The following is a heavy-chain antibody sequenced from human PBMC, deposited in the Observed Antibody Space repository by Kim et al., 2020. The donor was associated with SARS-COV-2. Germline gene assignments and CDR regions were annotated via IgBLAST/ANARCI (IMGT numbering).Heavy chain of an antibody. D-gene: IGHD3-22*01. J-gene: IGHJ4*02. Sequence: TYYADSVKGRFTISRDNSKNTLYLQMNSLRAEDTAVYYCARFYDSRHFDYWGQGTLVTVSS. CDR3: ARFYDSRHFDY. V-gene: IGHV3-23*01. CDR2: T.